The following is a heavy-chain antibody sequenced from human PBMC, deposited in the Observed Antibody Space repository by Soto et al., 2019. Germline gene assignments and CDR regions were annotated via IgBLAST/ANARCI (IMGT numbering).Heavy chain of an antibody. Sequence: QVQLQESGPGLVKPSETLSLTCTVSGGSISSYYWSWIRQPPGKGLEWIGYIYYSGSTNYNPSLKSRVPISVDTAKNQFSLKLSSVTAADTAVYYWARDLGFYGSGIDYWGQGTLVTVSS. CDR2: IYYSGST. D-gene: IGHD3-10*01. CDR1: GGSISSYY. CDR3: ARDLGFYGSGIDY. V-gene: IGHV4-59*01. J-gene: IGHJ4*02.